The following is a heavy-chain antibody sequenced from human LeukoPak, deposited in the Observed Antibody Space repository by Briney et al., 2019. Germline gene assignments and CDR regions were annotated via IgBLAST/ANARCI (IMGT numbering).Heavy chain of an antibody. Sequence: ASVKVSCKAFGYRFTGYYIHWVRQAPGQGLEWMGWINPNSGDTNSAQKFQGGVTMTRDTSISTAYMELSRLKSDDTAVYYCAIASDWYYFDHWGQGTLVTVSS. CDR2: INPNSGDT. D-gene: IGHD6-19*01. CDR1: GYRFTGYY. V-gene: IGHV1-2*02. J-gene: IGHJ4*02. CDR3: AIASDWYYFDH.